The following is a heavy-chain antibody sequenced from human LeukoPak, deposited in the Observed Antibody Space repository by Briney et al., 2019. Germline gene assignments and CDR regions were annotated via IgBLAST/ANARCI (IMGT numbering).Heavy chain of an antibody. J-gene: IGHJ6*03. CDR3: ARGRQDVTMIVVVMTAVSYYLDV. CDR2: MNPSGST. D-gene: IGHD3-22*01. Sequence: SETLSLTCAVYGGSFSGYYWTWIRQTPEKGLEWTGEMNPSGSTNYNPSLKSRVTISVDTSKNQFSLELSSVTAADTAVYYCARGRQDVTMIVVVMTAVSYYLDVWGKGTTVTVS. CDR1: GGSFSGYY. V-gene: IGHV4-34*01.